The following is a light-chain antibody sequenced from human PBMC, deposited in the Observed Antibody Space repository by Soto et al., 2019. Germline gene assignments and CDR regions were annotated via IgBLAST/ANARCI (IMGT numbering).Light chain of an antibody. V-gene: IGLV2-11*01. CDR3: CSNAGSYEV. CDR2: DVS. J-gene: IGLJ2*01. Sequence: QSALTQPRSVSGSPGQSVTISCTGTSSDVGGYNYVSWYQQHPGKAPKGMIYDVSERPSGVPDRFSGSKSGNTASLTISGLHAEDEADYYCCSNAGSYEVFGGGTKLTVL. CDR1: SSDVGGYNY.